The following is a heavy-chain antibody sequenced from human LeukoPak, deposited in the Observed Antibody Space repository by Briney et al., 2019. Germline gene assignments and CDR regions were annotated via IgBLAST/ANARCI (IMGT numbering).Heavy chain of an antibody. V-gene: IGHV3-33*06. Sequence: PGGSLRLSCAAAGFTFSHYGMHWVRQAPGKGLEWVAVIWSDGTNQYYADSVKGRFTISRDDSWNTVYLQMNSLRPEDTGVYYCAKDAQRGFDYSNSLESWGQGTPVTVST. J-gene: IGHJ5*01. CDR1: GFTFSHYG. CDR3: AKDAQRGFDYSNSLES. D-gene: IGHD4-11*01. CDR2: IWSDGTNQ.